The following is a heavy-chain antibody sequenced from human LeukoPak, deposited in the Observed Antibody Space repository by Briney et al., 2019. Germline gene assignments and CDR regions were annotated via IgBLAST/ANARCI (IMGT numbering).Heavy chain of an antibody. J-gene: IGHJ5*02. Sequence: GGSLRLSCAASGFTFDDYAMHWVRQAPGKGLEWVSGISWNSGSIGYADSVKSRFTISRDNAKNSLYLQMNSLRAEDMALYYCAKSPGVNSAPFDPWGQGTLVTVSS. V-gene: IGHV3-9*03. CDR2: ISWNSGSI. D-gene: IGHD3-10*01. CDR3: AKSPGVNSAPFDP. CDR1: GFTFDDYA.